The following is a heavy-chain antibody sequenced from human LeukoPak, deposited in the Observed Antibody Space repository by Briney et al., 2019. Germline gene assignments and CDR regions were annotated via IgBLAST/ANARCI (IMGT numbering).Heavy chain of an antibody. CDR3: TRGLVV. J-gene: IGHJ4*02. V-gene: IGHV3-53*01. CDR2: IYSGGST. D-gene: IGHD2-2*01. CDR1: GFSVSTNF. Sequence: PGGSLRLSCAASGFSVSTNFMMNWVRQAPGKGLEWVSVIYSGGSTYYADSVKGRFSISRDNAKNSLYLQMNSLRDEDTAIYYCTRGLVVWGQGALVTVSS.